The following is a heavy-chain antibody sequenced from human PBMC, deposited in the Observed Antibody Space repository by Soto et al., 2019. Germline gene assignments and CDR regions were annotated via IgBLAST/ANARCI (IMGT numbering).Heavy chain of an antibody. D-gene: IGHD1-26*01. CDR3: TTARWHSYYFDY. V-gene: IGHV3-23*01. CDR2: ISGSGGST. CDR1: GFTLSSYA. J-gene: IGHJ4*02. Sequence: PGGSLRLSCAASGFTLSSYAMSWVRQAPGKGLEWVSAISGSGGSTYYADSVKGRFTISRDNSKNTLYLQMNSLRAEDTAVYYCTTARWHSYYFDYWGQGTLVTVSS.